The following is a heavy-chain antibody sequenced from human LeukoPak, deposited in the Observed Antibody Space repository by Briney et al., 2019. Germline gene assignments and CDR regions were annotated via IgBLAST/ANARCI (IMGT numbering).Heavy chain of an antibody. CDR1: GGSISSSSYY. Sequence: SETLSLTCTVSGGSISSSSYYWGWIRQPPGKGLEWIGNIYYSGSTYYNPSLKSRVTISVDTSKNQFSLKLSSVTAADTAVYYCARGPKQWLDYWGQGTLVTVSS. J-gene: IGHJ4*02. CDR3: ARGPKQWLDY. V-gene: IGHV4-39*07. CDR2: IYYSGST. D-gene: IGHD6-19*01.